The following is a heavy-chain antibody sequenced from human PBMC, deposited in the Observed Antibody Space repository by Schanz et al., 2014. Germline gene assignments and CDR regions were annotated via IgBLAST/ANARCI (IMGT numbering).Heavy chain of an antibody. V-gene: IGHV3-66*01. CDR1: GFSVSSNF. J-gene: IGHJ4*02. Sequence: EVQLVESGGGLVQPGGSLRLSCAASGFSVSSNFMTWVRQAPGKGLEWVSLIYSGGDTNYAGSVKGRFTISRENGKNSLYLQMNSLRAGDTAVYYCARGRRGDCRRTSCTYYFDYWGQGTLVTVSS. CDR2: IYSGGDT. CDR3: ARGRRGDCRRTSCTYYFDY. D-gene: IGHD2-2*01.